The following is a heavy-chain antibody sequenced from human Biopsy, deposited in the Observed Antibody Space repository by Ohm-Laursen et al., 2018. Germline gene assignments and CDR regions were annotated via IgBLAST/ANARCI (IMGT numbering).Heavy chain of an antibody. CDR2: IYYTGHT. Sequence: SETLSLTCPVSGGSIKGYYWNRIRQSQGQGLEWIGFIYYTGHTNYNPSLKSRATISVDTSKNQFSLKLISVTAADTAVYYCARLTGDPSYWGQGILVTVSS. CDR3: ARLTGDPSY. CDR1: GGSIKGYY. J-gene: IGHJ4*02. V-gene: IGHV4-59*01. D-gene: IGHD7-27*01.